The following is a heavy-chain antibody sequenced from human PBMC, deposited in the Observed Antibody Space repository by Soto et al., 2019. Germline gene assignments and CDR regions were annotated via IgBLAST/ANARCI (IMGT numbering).Heavy chain of an antibody. CDR2: TIPGVHTV. CDR1: GGTLSDHG. V-gene: IGHV1-69*06. J-gene: IGHJ3*02. Sequence: QVQLEQSGAEVKKPGSSVKVSCKASGGTLSDHGVAWLRQAPGQGLEWMGGTIPGVHTVKYAQKFQGRVTVTADKFTNIAYMELSSLRSEDTAFYFCARGVYGSGNYYTGPSAFDIWGQGTMVIVSS. CDR3: ARGVYGSGNYYTGPSAFDI. D-gene: IGHD3-10*01.